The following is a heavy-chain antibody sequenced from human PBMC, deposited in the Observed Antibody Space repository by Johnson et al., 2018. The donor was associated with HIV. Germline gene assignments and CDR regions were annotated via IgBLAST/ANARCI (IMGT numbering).Heavy chain of an antibody. Sequence: QVQLVESGGGVVQPGRSLRLSCAASGFTFSSYTMYWVRQAPGKGLEWVAVISYDGSDKYYADSVKGRLTISRDSSKNTLYLQMNSLRAEDTAVYYCATPQEGYSAFDIWGQGTMVTVSS. J-gene: IGHJ3*02. V-gene: IGHV3-30*04. CDR2: ISYDGSDK. CDR1: GFTFSSYT. CDR3: ATPQEGYSAFDI. D-gene: IGHD2-15*01.